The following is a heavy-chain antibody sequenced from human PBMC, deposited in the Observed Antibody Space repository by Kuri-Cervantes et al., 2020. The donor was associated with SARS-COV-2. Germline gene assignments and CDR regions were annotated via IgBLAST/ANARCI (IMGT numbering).Heavy chain of an antibody. Sequence: GGSLRLSCKGSGYSLTSYWISWVRQMPGKGLEWMGRIDPSDSYTDYSPSFQGHVTISADKSISTAYLQWSSLKASDTAMYYCARLHVRHVLLWFGEGMDVWGQGTTVTVSS. V-gene: IGHV5-10-1*01. CDR2: IDPSDSYT. CDR1: GYSLTSYW. D-gene: IGHD3-10*01. CDR3: ARLHVRHVLLWFGEGMDV. J-gene: IGHJ6*02.